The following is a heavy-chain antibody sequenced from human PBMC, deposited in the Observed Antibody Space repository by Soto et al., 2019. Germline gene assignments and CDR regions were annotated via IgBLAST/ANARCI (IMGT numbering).Heavy chain of an antibody. CDR1: GGSISSGGYY. V-gene: IGHV4-31*03. CDR3: AREGGVVRGSYYFDY. D-gene: IGHD3-16*01. Sequence: SETLSLTCTVSGGSISSGGYYWSWIRQHPGKGLEWIGYIYYSGGTYYNPSLKSRVTISVDTSKNQFSLKLSSVTAADTAVYYCAREGGVVRGSYYFDYWGQGTLVTVSS. J-gene: IGHJ4*02. CDR2: IYYSGGT.